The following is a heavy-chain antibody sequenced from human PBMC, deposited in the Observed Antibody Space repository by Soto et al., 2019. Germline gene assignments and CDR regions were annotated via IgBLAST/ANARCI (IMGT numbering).Heavy chain of an antibody. J-gene: IGHJ4*02. V-gene: IGHV1-2*02. Sequence: ASVKVSCEASGYTFTGYYIHWVRQAPGEGLEWMGWINPNSGGTNYAQKFQGRVTMTRDTSISTAYMELSRLRSDDTAVYYCARDNPPLYYYDSSGYFPYYFDYWGQGTLVTVSS. D-gene: IGHD3-22*01. CDR3: ARDNPPLYYYDSSGYFPYYFDY. CDR2: INPNSGGT. CDR1: GYTFTGYY.